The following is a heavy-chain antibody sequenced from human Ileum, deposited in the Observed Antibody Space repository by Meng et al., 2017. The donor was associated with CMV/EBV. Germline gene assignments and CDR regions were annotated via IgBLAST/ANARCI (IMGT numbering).Heavy chain of an antibody. CDR2: INSEESHT. CDR1: GFTFNKHW. J-gene: IGHJ3*02. D-gene: IGHD3-16*01. Sequence: ESLMIPRVGPGFTFNKHWMHWVRQVPGKGLIWVSYINSEESHTTYTDPVRGRFTISRDNSKNTLYLQMNCLRVADTADYYCARGGPGAFDIWGQGTMVTVSS. V-gene: IGHV3-74*01. CDR3: ARGGPGAFDI.